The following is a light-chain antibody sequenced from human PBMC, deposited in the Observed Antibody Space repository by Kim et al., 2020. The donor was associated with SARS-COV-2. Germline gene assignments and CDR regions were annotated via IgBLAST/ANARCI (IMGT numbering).Light chain of an antibody. Sequence: GPSITLSSTGTSNDVENHNLVAWSQHHPGKATKLMIYEVNTRPSGVSDRFSGSKSGNTASLTISGLQAEDEADYYCCSYAGGRTWGFGGGTKLTV. CDR3: CSYAGGRTWG. CDR2: EVN. CDR1: SNDVENHNL. V-gene: IGLV2-23*02. J-gene: IGLJ3*02.